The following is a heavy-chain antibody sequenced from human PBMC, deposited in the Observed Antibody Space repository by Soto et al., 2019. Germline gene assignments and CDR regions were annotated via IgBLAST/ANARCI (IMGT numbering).Heavy chain of an antibody. CDR2: IYYSGST. CDR3: AASFYCSGGSCYQFDY. V-gene: IGHV4-59*01. J-gene: IGHJ4*02. D-gene: IGHD2-15*01. Sequence: SETLSLTCTVSGGSISSYYWSWIRQPPGKGLEWIGYIYYSGSTNYNPSLKSRVTISVDTSKNQFSLKLSSVTAADTAVYYCAASFYCSGGSCYQFDYWGQGTLVTVS. CDR1: GGSISSYY.